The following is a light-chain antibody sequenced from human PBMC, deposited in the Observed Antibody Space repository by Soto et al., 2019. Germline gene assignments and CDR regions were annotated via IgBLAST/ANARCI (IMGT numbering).Light chain of an antibody. V-gene: IGKV1-39*01. Sequence: DIQMTQSPSSLSASVGDRVTITCRASQSISSYLNWYQQKPGKAPKLLIYAASSLQIGVPSRFSGSGSGTDFTLTISSLQPEDFATYYCQQSYSTPLPFCGGTTVEIK. CDR3: QQSYSTPLP. J-gene: IGKJ4*01. CDR2: AAS. CDR1: QSISSY.